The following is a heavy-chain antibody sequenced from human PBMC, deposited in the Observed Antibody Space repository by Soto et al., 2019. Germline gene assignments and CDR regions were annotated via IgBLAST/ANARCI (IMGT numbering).Heavy chain of an antibody. CDR3: AREMAAPSGYYYGMDV. V-gene: IGHV3-30-3*01. D-gene: IGHD1-26*01. CDR1: GFTFSSYP. Sequence: QVQLVDSGGGVVQPGRSLRLSCAASGFTFSSYPMHWVRQAPGKGLEWVAVISYDGSNRYYADFVKGRFTVSRDNSKNTLYLQMNSLTAEDTGVYYCAREMAAPSGYYYGMDVWGQGTTVTVSS. CDR2: ISYDGSNR. J-gene: IGHJ6*02.